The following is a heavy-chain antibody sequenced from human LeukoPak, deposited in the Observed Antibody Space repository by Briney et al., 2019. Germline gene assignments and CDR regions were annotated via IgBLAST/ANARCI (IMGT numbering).Heavy chain of an antibody. V-gene: IGHV4-59*01. D-gene: IGHD3-22*01. Sequence: SETLSLTCTVSGGSISSYYWSWIRQPPGKGLEWIWYIYYSGSTNYNPSLKSRVTISVDTSKNQFSLKLSSVTAADTAVYYCATRSSGYYSYYFDYWGQGTLVTVPS. J-gene: IGHJ4*02. CDR3: ATRSSGYYSYYFDY. CDR1: GGSISSYY. CDR2: IYYSGST.